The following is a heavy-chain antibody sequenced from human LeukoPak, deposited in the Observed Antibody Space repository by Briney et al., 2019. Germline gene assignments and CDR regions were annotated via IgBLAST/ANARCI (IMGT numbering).Heavy chain of an antibody. CDR1: GFTFSRYG. CDR2: ISYDGGNK. V-gene: IGHV3-30*02. D-gene: IGHD6-19*01. J-gene: IGHJ3*02. Sequence: GGSLRLSCAVSGFTFSRYGMHWVRQTPGKGLEWVALISYDGGNKDYVDSVKGRFTVSRDNSRNTLYLQMNSLRPEDTAVYYCANGWRDAFDIWGQGTMVTVSS. CDR3: ANGWRDAFDI.